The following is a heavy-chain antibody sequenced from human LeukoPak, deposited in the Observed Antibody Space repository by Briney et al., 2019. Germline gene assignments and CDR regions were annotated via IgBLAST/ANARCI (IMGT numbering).Heavy chain of an antibody. CDR2: IHSGGRTT. CDR1: GFTFRSYW. V-gene: IGHV3-74*01. CDR3: ARGRGCNLDY. D-gene: IGHD6-19*01. J-gene: IGHJ4*02. Sequence: GGSLRLSCAASGFTFRSYWMHWVRQAPGKGLVWVSLIHSGGRTTNYADSVKGRFTISRDNAKNTLFLQMNSLRAEDTAVYYCARGRGCNLDYWGQGTLVTVSS.